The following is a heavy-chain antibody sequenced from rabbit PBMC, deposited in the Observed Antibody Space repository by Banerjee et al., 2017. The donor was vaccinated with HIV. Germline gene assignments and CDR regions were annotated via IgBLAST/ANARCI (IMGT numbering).Heavy chain of an antibody. CDR2: IDPVFGST. J-gene: IGHJ4*01. V-gene: IGHV1S47*01. CDR3: VREGAYASSSGYLFRSFYFNL. CDR1: GFDFSSYG. Sequence: QEQLVESGGGLVQPGGSLKLSCKASGFDFSSYGVSWVRQAPGKGLEWIGYIDPVFGSTYYASWVNGRFTISSHNAQNTLYLQLNSLTAADTATYFCVREGAYASSSGYLFRSFYFNLWGPGTLVTVS. D-gene: IGHD1-1*01.